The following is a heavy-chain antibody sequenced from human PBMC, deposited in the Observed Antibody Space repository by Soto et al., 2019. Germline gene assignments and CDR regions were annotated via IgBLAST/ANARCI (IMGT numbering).Heavy chain of an antibody. Sequence: PSETLSLTCTVSGVSIRSGTDYWAWLRQPPGKGLEWTGSVYYTGTTYHNPSLKSRVTISVDTSKNQFSLRQSSVTAADTAVYYCARAPRRIIVGAPEHNWFDPWGQGTLVTVSS. CDR3: ARAPRRIIVGAPEHNWFDP. D-gene: IGHD2-15*01. CDR1: GVSIRSGTDY. J-gene: IGHJ5*02. V-gene: IGHV4-39*01. CDR2: VYYTGTT.